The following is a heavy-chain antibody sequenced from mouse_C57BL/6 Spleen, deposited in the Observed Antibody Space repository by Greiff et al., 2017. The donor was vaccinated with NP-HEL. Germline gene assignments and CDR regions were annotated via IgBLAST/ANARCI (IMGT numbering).Heavy chain of an antibody. CDR2: IYPRDGSP. CDR1: GYTFTSYD. CDR3: ARRGITTVVASFDY. D-gene: IGHD1-1*01. Sequence: VKLMESGPELVKPGASVKLSCKASGYTFTSYDINWVKQRPGQGLEWIGWIYPRDGSPKYTEKFKGKATLTVDPSSSTAYMELHSLTSEDSAVYFCARRGITTVVASFDYWGQGTTLTVSS. J-gene: IGHJ2*01. V-gene: IGHV1-85*01.